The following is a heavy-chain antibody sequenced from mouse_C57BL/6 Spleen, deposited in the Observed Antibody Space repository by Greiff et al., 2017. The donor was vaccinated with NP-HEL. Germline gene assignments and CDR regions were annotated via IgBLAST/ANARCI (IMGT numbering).Heavy chain of an antibody. CDR2: IYPGDGDT. CDR1: GYAFSSYW. D-gene: IGHD2-4*01. V-gene: IGHV1-80*01. J-gene: IGHJ3*01. Sequence: QVQLQQSGAELVKPGASVKISCKASGYAFSSYWMNWVKQRPGKGLEWIGQIYPGDGDTNYNGKFKGKATLTADKSSSTAYMQLSSLTSEDSAVYFWARRGPDDYDGAWFAYWGQGTLVTVSA. CDR3: ARRGPDDYDGAWFAY.